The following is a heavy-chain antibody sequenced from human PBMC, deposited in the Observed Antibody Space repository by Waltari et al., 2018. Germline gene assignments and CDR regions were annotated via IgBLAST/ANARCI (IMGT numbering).Heavy chain of an antibody. Sequence: QVHFQQWGAGLLRPSETLSLTCAVYGGSFVVYYWSWIRQPPGKGLEWIGEVNYYGRTNYNPSLKSRVTISVDRSKKQFSLKVTSVTAADTALYFCAGVAPIVPYYGLNVWGQGTTVAVSS. D-gene: IGHD6-6*01. J-gene: IGHJ6*02. V-gene: IGHV4-34*01. CDR1: GGSFVVYY. CDR2: VNYYGRT. CDR3: AGVAPIVPYYGLNV.